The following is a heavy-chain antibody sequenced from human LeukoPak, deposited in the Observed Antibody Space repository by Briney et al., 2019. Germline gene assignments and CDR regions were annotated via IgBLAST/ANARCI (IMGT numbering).Heavy chain of an antibody. CDR1: GGSISSYY. CDR3: VRGIYYDSGRNCFDP. V-gene: IGHV4-4*07. CDR2: SSTTGNT. Sequence: PSETLSLTCTVSGGSISSYYWSWLRQPAGKGLEWIGRSSTTGNTNYNPSLKSRVTMSVDTSKNQFSLRLTSVTAADTAVYYCVRGIYYDSGRNCFDPWGQGTLVTASS. D-gene: IGHD3-22*01. J-gene: IGHJ5*02.